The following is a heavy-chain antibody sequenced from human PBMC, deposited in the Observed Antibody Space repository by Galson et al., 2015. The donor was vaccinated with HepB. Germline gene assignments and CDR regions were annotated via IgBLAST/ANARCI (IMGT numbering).Heavy chain of an antibody. D-gene: IGHD3-22*01. Sequence: SLRLSCAASGFTFSYYAMHWVRQAPGKGLEYVSAISSNGGTTYYADSVKGRFTISRDNSKNTLYLQMSSLRAEDTAVYYCGRKNYYDSSGRRLYYFDYWGQGTLVTVSS. V-gene: IGHV3-64D*06. CDR2: ISSNGGTT. CDR1: GFTFSYYA. CDR3: GRKNYYDSSGRRLYYFDY. J-gene: IGHJ4*02.